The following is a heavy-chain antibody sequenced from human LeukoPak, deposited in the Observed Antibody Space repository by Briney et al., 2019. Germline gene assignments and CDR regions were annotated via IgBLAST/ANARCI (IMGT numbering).Heavy chain of an antibody. CDR1: GGSIRITSYY. V-gene: IGHV4-39*01. D-gene: IGHD6-19*01. CDR3: ARRSTVAGSGRFDP. Sequence: PSETLSLTCTVSGGSIRITSYYWGWIRQRPGKGLEWLVSVHYSGSTYGNPSLKSRVTICVDTTKNQLSQKLISVTAADTAVYYCARRSTVAGSGRFDPWGQGTLVTVSS. CDR2: VHYSGST. J-gene: IGHJ5*02.